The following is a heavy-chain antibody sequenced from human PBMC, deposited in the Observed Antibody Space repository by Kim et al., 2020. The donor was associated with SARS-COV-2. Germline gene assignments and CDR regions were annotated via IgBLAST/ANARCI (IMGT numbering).Heavy chain of an antibody. J-gene: IGHJ6*02. CDR1: GYTFTGYY. Sequence: ASVKVSCKASGYTFTGYYMHWVRQAPGQGLEWMGWINPNSGGTNYAQKFQGRVTMPRDTSISTAYMELSRLRSDDTAVYYCAREVPSMYDILTGYSQHPTHYGMDVWGQGTTVTVSS. CDR3: AREVPSMYDILTGYSQHPTHYGMDV. CDR2: INPNSGGT. V-gene: IGHV1-2*02. D-gene: IGHD3-9*01.